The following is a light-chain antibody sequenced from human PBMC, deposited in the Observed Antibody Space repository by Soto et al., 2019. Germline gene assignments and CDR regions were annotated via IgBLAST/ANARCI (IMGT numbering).Light chain of an antibody. CDR2: AVT. Sequence: QSVLAQPPSASGSTEQLVSISCSGATRHIGAYNYVSWSQQRPYKDPKLIRYAVTRQPSAVPDRIFVSKYGTTASLTVSGLQAEDEADYYCSSIGGTNSVVFGTGTKVTVL. V-gene: IGLV2-8*01. J-gene: IGLJ1*01. CDR3: SSIGGTNSVV. CDR1: TRHIGAYNY.